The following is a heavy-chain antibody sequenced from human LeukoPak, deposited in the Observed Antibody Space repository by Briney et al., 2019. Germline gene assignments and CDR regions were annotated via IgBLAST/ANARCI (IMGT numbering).Heavy chain of an antibody. CDR1: GDSISSYY. CDR3: ARDNKCLYCSSTSSDAFDI. J-gene: IGHJ3*02. CDR2: IYYSGST. D-gene: IGHD2-2*01. V-gene: IGHV4-59*01. Sequence: PSETLSLTCTVSGDSISSYYWRWIRQPPGQGLEWIGYIYYSGSTKYNPSLKSRVTMSVDTSKNQFSLKLSSVTAADTAVYYCARDNKCLYCSSTSSDAFDIWGQGTMVTVSS.